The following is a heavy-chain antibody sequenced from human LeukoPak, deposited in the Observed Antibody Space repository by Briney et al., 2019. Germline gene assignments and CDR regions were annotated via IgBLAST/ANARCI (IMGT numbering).Heavy chain of an antibody. D-gene: IGHD3-3*01. J-gene: IGHJ4*02. CDR2: IIPIFGTA. CDR3: AISYYDFWSGYYYFDY. Sequence: SVKVSCKASGGTFSSYAISWVRQAPGQGLEWMGGIIPIFGTANYAQKFQGRVTITADESTSTAYMELSSLRSEDTAVYYCAISYYDFWSGYYYFDYWGQGTLATVSS. CDR1: GGTFSSYA. V-gene: IGHV1-69*13.